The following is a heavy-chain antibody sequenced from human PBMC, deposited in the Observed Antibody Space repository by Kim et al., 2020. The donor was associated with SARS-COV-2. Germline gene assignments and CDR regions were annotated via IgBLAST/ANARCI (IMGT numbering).Heavy chain of an antibody. J-gene: IGHJ4*02. V-gene: IGHV3-7*01. CDR3: ARGRSGVDY. CDR1: GFTFSSSW. Sequence: GGSLRLSCAASGFTFSSSWMSWVRQAPGKGLEWVANIKQDGSEKYYVDSVKGRFTISRDNAKNSLYLQMNSLRAEDTAVYYCARGRSGVDYWGQGTLVIVSA. CDR2: IKQDGSEK. D-gene: IGHD3-10*01.